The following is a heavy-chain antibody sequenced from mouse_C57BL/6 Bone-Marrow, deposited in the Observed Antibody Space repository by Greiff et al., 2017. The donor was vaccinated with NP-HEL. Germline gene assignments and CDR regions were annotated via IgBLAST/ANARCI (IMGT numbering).Heavy chain of an antibody. CDR1: GYTFTSYW. CDR3: ARGPYYDYCGTEGWYAMDD. Sequence: QVQLQQPGAELVMPGASVKLSCKASGYTFTSYWMHWVKQRPGQGLAWIGEIDPSDSYTNYNQKFKGKSTLTVDKSSSTDYMQLSSLTSEDSAVYYCARGPYYDYCGTEGWYAMDDWGQGTSVTVSS. D-gene: IGHD2-4*01. J-gene: IGHJ4*01. V-gene: IGHV1-69*01. CDR2: IDPSDSYT.